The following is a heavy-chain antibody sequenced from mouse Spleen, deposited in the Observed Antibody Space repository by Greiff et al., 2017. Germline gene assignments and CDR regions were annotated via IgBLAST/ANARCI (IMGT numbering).Heavy chain of an antibody. V-gene: IGHV2-2*01. D-gene: IGHD1-1*01. CDR2: IWSGGST. J-gene: IGHJ1*03. CDR1: GFSLTSYG. CDR3: ASYGSTWYFDV. Sequence: VMLVESGPGLVQPSQSLSITCTVSGFSLTSYGVHWVRQSPGKGLEWLGVIWSGGSTDYNAAFISRLSISKDNSKSQVFFKMNSLQADDTAIYYCASYGSTWYFDVWGTGTTVTVSS.